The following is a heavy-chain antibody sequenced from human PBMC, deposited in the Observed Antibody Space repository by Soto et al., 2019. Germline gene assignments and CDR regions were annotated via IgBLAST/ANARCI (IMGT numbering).Heavy chain of an antibody. CDR2: MNPNSGNT. J-gene: IGHJ6*02. Sequence: ASVKVSCKASGYTFTSYDINWVRQATGQGLEWMGWMNPNSGNTGYAQKFQGRVTMTRNTSISTAYMELSSLRSEDTAVYYCAREGYYDFWSGCYTDYYYYYGMDVWGQGTTVTVSS. V-gene: IGHV1-8*01. CDR1: GYTFTSYD. CDR3: AREGYYDFWSGCYTDYYYYYGMDV. D-gene: IGHD3-3*01.